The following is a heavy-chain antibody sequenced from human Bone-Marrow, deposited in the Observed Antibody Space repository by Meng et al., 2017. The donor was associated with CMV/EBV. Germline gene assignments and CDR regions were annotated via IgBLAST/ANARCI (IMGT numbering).Heavy chain of an antibody. CDR3: AKVGFQLLSFDY. CDR2: INWSSTAK. D-gene: IGHD2-2*01. CDR1: GFTLSPYG. Sequence: GESLKISCVASGFTLSPYGMNWVRQAPGRGLEWISYINWSSTAKYYAESVRGRFTVSRDNSKNTLYLQMSSLRAEDTAVYSCAKVGFQLLSFDYWGQGTLVTVSS. V-gene: IGHV3-48*01. J-gene: IGHJ4*02.